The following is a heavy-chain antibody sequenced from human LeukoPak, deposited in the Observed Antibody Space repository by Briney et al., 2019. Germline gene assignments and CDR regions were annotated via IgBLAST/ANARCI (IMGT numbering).Heavy chain of an antibody. J-gene: IGHJ2*01. D-gene: IGHD3-16*02. CDR3: ARESYLIGWYFDL. Sequence: SETLSLTCTVSGGSISSHYWSWIRQPAGKGLEWVGRIYFTGSTMYNPSLKSRLTMSVDTSKNQFSLNLGSVTAADTAVYYCARESYLIGWYFDLWGRGTLVTVSS. CDR2: IYFTGST. CDR1: GGSISSHY. V-gene: IGHV4-4*07.